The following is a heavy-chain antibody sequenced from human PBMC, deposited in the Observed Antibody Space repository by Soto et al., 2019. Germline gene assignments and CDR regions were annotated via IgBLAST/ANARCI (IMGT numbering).Heavy chain of an antibody. J-gene: IGHJ4*02. V-gene: IGHV1-18*01. CDR1: GYTFTSYG. Sequence: ASVKVSCKASGYTFTSYGIGWVRQAPGQGLEWMGWISAYNGNTNYAQKLQGRVTMTTDTSTSTAYMELRSLRSDDTAVYYCARDSSLDDFWSGYYPYDYWGQGTLVTVSS. CDR3: ARDSSLDDFWSGYYPYDY. CDR2: ISAYNGNT. D-gene: IGHD3-3*01.